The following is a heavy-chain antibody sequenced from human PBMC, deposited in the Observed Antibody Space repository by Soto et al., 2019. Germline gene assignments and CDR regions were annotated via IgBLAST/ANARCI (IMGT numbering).Heavy chain of an antibody. V-gene: IGHV1-69*01. D-gene: IGHD3-3*01. Sequence: QVQLVQSGAEVKKPGSSVKVSCKASGGTFSSYAISWVRQAPGQGLEWMGGIIPIFGTANYAQKFQGRVTITTDESTSTAYMELSSLRSEDTAVYYCATALRGLEWSMRIGRFDYWGQGTLVTVSS. CDR2: IIPIFGTA. J-gene: IGHJ4*02. CDR1: GGTFSSYA. CDR3: ATALRGLEWSMRIGRFDY.